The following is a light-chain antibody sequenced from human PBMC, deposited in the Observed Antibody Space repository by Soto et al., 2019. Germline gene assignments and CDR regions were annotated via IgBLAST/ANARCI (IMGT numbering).Light chain of an antibody. CDR2: GTS. CDR1: QAIKTY. V-gene: IGKV1-39*01. CDR3: QQSYSTRLIT. J-gene: IGKJ5*01. Sequence: DFQMTQSPSFLSASVGDRVTISCRASQAIKTYLNWYQQKPGKAPKLLIYGTSDLQNGVPSRFSGGGSGTDFTHTISTLQPEDFATYYCQQSYSTRLITFGQGTRLEV.